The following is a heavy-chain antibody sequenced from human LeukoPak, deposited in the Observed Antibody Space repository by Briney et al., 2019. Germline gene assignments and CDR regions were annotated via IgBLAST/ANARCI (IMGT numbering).Heavy chain of an antibody. J-gene: IGHJ4*02. CDR1: GFTFSSYG. CDR3: AKDGSGSPPYYFDY. D-gene: IGHD1-26*01. V-gene: IGHV3-30*18. Sequence: GGSLRLSCAVSGFTFSSYGMHWVRQAPGKGLEWVAVISYDGSNKYYADSVKGRFTISRDNSKNTLYLQMNSLRAEDTAVYYCAKDGSGSPPYYFDYWGQGTLVTVSS. CDR2: ISYDGSNK.